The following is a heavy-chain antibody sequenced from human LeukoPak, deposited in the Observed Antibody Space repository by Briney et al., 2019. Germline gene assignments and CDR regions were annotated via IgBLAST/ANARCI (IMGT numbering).Heavy chain of an antibody. D-gene: IGHD2/OR15-2a*01. CDR3: ARCKVPHAFDI. Sequence: SETLSLTCTVSGGSISSYYWSWIRQPPGKGLEWIGYIYYSGSTNYNPSLKSRVTISVDTSKNQFSLKLSSVTAADTAVYYCARCKVPHAFDIWGQGTMVTVSS. V-gene: IGHV4-59*01. CDR2: IYYSGST. J-gene: IGHJ3*02. CDR1: GGSISSYY.